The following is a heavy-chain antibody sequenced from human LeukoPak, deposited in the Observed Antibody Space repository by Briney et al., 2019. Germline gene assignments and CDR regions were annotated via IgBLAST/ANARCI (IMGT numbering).Heavy chain of an antibody. D-gene: IGHD5-18*01. CDR2: IKSKTDGGTT. Sequence: GGSLRLSCAASGFTFSNAWMSWVRQAPGKGLEWVGRIKSKTDGGTTDYAAPVKGRFTISRDDSKNTLYLQMNSLRAEDTAVYYCAKALSARPVTYVDYWGQGTLVTVSS. J-gene: IGHJ4*02. CDR3: AKALSARPVTYVDY. V-gene: IGHV3-15*01. CDR1: GFTFSNAW.